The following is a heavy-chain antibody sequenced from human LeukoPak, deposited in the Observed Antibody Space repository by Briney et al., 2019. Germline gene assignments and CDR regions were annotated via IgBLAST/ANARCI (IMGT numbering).Heavy chain of an antibody. Sequence: GGSLRLSCAASGFTLSSYAMSWVRQAPGKGLEWVAFIRYDGSNKYYADSVKGRFTISRDNSKNTLYLHVNSLRPEDTAVYYCARSAPYYYYMDVWGKGTTVTVSS. CDR2: IRYDGSNK. V-gene: IGHV3-30*02. J-gene: IGHJ6*03. CDR3: ARSAPYYYYMDV. CDR1: GFTLSSYA.